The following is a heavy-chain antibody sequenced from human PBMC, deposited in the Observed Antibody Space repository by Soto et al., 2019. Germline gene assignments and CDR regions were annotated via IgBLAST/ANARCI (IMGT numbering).Heavy chain of an antibody. CDR3: ARMGMTTVTTYYYGMDV. CDR1: GFTFSSYW. J-gene: IGHJ6*02. CDR2: IKQDGSEK. D-gene: IGHD4-4*01. Sequence: PGGSLRLSCAASGFTFSSYWMSWVRQAPGKGLEWVANIKQDGSEKYYVDSVKGRFTISRDNAKNSLYLQMNSLRAEDTAVYYCARMGMTTVTTYYYGMDVWGQGTTVTVSS. V-gene: IGHV3-7*01.